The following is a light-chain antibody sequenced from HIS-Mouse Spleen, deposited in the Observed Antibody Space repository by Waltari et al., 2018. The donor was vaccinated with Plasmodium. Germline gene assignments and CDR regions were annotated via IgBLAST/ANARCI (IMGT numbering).Light chain of an antibody. CDR1: TLGDKY. CDR3: QAWDSSTDYV. V-gene: IGLV3-1*01. Sequence: SYELTQPPSVSVSPGQTASITCSGDTLGDKYACWYQQKPGQYPVLVIYQDSKRPSGSPERFSGSNSGNTATLTISGTQAMDEADYYCQAWDSSTDYVFGTGTKVTVL. CDR2: QDS. J-gene: IGLJ1*01.